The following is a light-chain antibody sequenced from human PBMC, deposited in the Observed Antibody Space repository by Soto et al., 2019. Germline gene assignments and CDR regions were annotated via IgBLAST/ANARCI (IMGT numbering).Light chain of an antibody. CDR2: SNN. V-gene: IGLV1-44*01. CDR3: AAWDEGLNSVV. Sequence: QSVLTQPPSVSGTPGQRVTISCSGSSSNIGSNTVNWYQQLPGRAPKLLIYSNNQPPSGVPDRFSGSKSGTSASLAISGVLSEEEEDYYRAAWDEGLNSVVFGGGTKLTVL. CDR1: SSNIGSNT. J-gene: IGLJ2*01.